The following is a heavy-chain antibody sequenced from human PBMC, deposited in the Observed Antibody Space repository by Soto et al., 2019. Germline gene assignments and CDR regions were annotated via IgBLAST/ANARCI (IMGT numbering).Heavy chain of an antibody. V-gene: IGHV1-18*01. CDR2: ISAYNGNT. Sequence: QVQLVQSGAEVKKPGASVKVSCKASGYTFTSYGISWVRQAPGQGLEWMGWISAYNGNTNYAQKLQGRVTMTTDTNTIXAYMELRSLRSDDTAVYYCARDHSRRGYSYGGIRNWGQGTLVTVSS. CDR3: ARDHSRRGYSYGGIRN. D-gene: IGHD5-18*01. J-gene: IGHJ4*02. CDR1: GYTFTSYG.